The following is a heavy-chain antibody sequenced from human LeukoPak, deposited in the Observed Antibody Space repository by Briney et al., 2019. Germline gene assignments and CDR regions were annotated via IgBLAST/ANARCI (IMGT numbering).Heavy chain of an antibody. CDR2: ISGSSSTI. D-gene: IGHD3-22*01. CDR3: ARGSTYYDSSGQVPFDY. CDR1: GFTFSSYS. V-gene: IGHV3-48*01. Sequence: GGSLRLSCAASGFTFSSYSMNWVRQAPGKGLEWGSYISGSSSTIYYADSVKGRFTISRDNGKNTLYLQMISLRAEDTAVYYCARGSTYYDSSGQVPFDYWGQGTLVTVSS. J-gene: IGHJ4*02.